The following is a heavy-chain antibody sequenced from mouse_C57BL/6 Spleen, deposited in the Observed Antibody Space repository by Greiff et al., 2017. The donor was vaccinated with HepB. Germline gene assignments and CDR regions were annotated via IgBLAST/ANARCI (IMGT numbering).Heavy chain of an antibody. J-gene: IGHJ3*01. CDR2: INYDGSST. Sequence: EVKLMESEGGLVQPGSSMKLSCTASGFTFSDYYMAWVRQVPEKGLEWVANINYDGSSTYYLDSLKSRFIISRDNAKNILYLQMSSLKSEDTATYYCATDDDGGGFAYWGQGTLVTVSA. V-gene: IGHV5-16*01. D-gene: IGHD1-2*01. CDR3: ATDDDGGGFAY. CDR1: GFTFSDYY.